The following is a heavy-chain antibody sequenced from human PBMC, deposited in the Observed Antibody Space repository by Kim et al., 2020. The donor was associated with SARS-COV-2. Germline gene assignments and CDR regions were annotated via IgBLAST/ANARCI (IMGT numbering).Heavy chain of an antibody. D-gene: IGHD2-2*01. CDR1: GYTFSSYA. CDR2: IIPIFGTA. CDR3: ARGSPAYCSSTSCPSRDPYHYSAMDV. J-gene: IGHJ6*02. Sequence: SVKVSCKASGYTFSSYAISWVRQAPGQGLEWMGGIIPIFGTANYAQKFQGRVTITADESTSTAYMELSSLRSEDTAVYYCARGSPAYCSSTSCPSRDPYHYSAMDVWGQGTTVTVSS. V-gene: IGHV1-69*13.